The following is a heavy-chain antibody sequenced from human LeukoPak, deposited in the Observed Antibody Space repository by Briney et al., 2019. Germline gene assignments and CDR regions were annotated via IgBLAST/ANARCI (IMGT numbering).Heavy chain of an antibody. CDR2: ISGSSGHT. J-gene: IGHJ4*02. Sequence: GGSLRLSCAASGLTFSSYAMSWVRQAPGKGLEWVSAISGSSGHTCYADSVKGRFTISRDNSKNTLYLQMNSLRAEDTAVYYCAKVGFSEMEWLLYSDHWGQGTLVTVSS. V-gene: IGHV3-23*01. CDR3: AKVGFSEMEWLLYSDH. D-gene: IGHD3-3*01. CDR1: GLTFSSYA.